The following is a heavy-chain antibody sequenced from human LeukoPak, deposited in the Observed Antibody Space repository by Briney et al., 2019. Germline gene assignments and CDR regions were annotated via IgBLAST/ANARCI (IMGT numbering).Heavy chain of an antibody. V-gene: IGHV1-69*05. J-gene: IGHJ6*03. Sequence: ASVKVSCKASGGTFSSYAISWVRQAPGQGLEWMGGIIPTFGTANYAQKFQGRVTITTDESTSTAYMELSSLRSEDTAVYYCARDMRQLGARYYYMDVWGKGTTVTVSS. CDR3: ARDMRQLGARYYYMDV. D-gene: IGHD6-6*01. CDR1: GGTFSSYA. CDR2: IIPTFGTA.